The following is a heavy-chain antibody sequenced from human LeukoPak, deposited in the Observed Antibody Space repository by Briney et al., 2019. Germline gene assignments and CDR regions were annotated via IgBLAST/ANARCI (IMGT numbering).Heavy chain of an antibody. Sequence: SVKVSCKASGGTFSSYAISWVRQAPGQGLEWMGGIIPIFGTANYAQKFQGRVTITTNESTSTAYMELSSLRSEDTAVYYCAREFLRGYIAAAGTNWFDPWGQGTLVTVSS. CDR1: GGTFSSYA. J-gene: IGHJ5*02. D-gene: IGHD6-13*01. CDR2: IIPIFGTA. V-gene: IGHV1-69*05. CDR3: AREFLRGYIAAAGTNWFDP.